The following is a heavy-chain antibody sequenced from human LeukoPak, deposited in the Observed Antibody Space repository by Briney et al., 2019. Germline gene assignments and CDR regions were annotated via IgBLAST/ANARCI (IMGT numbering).Heavy chain of an antibody. D-gene: IGHD3-9*01. V-gene: IGHV1-2*02. J-gene: IGHJ4*02. CDR2: INPNSGGT. CDR3: ARDLTDFPYYFDY. CDR1: GYTFTGYY. Sequence: GASVKVSCKASGYTFTGYYMHWVRQAPGQGLEWMGWINPNSGGTNYAQKFQGRVTMTRDTSISTVYMELSRLRSDDTAVYFCARDLTDFPYYFDYWGQGTLVTVSS.